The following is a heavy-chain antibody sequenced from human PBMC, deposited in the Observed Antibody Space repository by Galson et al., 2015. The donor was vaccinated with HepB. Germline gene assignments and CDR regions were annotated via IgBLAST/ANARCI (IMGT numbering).Heavy chain of an antibody. V-gene: IGHV4-34*01. CDR3: ARGRYTYSGSYGLQISYYMDV. CDR2: INHSGST. J-gene: IGHJ6*03. CDR1: GGSFSGYY. Sequence: QVQLQESGPGLVKPSETLSLACAVYGGSFSGYYWSWIRQPPGKGLEWIGEINHSGSTNYNPSLKSRVTISVDTSKNQFSLKLSSVTAADTAVYYCARGRYTYSGSYGLQISYYMDVWGKGTTVTVSS. D-gene: IGHD1-26*01.